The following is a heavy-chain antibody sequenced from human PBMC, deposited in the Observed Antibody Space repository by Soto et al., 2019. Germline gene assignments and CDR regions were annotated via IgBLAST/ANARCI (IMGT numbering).Heavy chain of an antibody. CDR2: ISSGAITT. D-gene: IGHD6-6*01. CDR3: AGQYSSSSVEF. Sequence: QVQLVESGGGLAKPGGSLRLSCAASGFSFSDYYMNRLRPAPGKGLEWDSYISSGAITTYYAAFVKGRFTISRDNAKNSLYLQRNSVRAEDTAGYYCAGQYSSSSVEFWGQGTLGTVSS. CDR1: GFSFSDYY. J-gene: IGHJ4*02. V-gene: IGHV3-11*01.